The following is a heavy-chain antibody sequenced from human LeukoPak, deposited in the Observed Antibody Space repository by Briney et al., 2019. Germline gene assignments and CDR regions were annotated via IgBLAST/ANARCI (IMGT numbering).Heavy chain of an antibody. J-gene: IGHJ4*02. D-gene: IGHD3-9*01. Sequence: AASVKVPCKASGYTFTSYYMHWVRQAPGQGLEWMGIINPSGGSTSYAQKFQGRVTMTRDMSTSTVYMELSSLRSEDTAVYYCARDLLRYFDWLSMAGYWGQGTLVSVSS. V-gene: IGHV1-46*01. CDR3: ARDLLRYFDWLSMAGY. CDR1: GYTFTSYY. CDR2: INPSGGST.